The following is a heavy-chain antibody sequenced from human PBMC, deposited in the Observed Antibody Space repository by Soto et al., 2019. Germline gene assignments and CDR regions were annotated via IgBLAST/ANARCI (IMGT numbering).Heavy chain of an antibody. CDR2: IIPIFGTA. J-gene: IGHJ4*02. D-gene: IGHD3-10*02. CDR1: GGTFSSYA. CDR3: ARARLRAPVLGSWDY. Sequence: SVKVSYKASGGTFSSYAISWVRQAPGQGLEWMGGIIPIFGTANYAQKFQGRVTITADESTSTAYMELSSLRSEDTAVYYCARARLRAPVLGSWDYWGQGTLVTVSS. V-gene: IGHV1-69*13.